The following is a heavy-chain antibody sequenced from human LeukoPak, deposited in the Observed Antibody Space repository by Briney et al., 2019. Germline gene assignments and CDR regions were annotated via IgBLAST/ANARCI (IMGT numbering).Heavy chain of an antibody. CDR3: ARDEGGSYLGDAFDI. CDR1: GHTFSSYD. Sequence: ASVTVSFTASGHTFSSYDISWVRQAPGQGLEWRGWISAYNGNTNYAQKVQGRVTMTTDTSTSTAYMELGSLRSEDTAVYYCARDEGGSYLGDAFDIWGQGTMVTVSS. CDR2: ISAYNGNT. D-gene: IGHD1-26*01. J-gene: IGHJ3*02. V-gene: IGHV1-18*01.